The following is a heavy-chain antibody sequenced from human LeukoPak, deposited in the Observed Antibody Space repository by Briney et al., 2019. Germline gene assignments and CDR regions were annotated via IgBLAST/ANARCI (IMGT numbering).Heavy chain of an antibody. CDR1: GFTFSSYS. CDR2: ISSSSSYT. CDR3: ARVDQVAMIDH. V-gene: IGHV3-21*01. D-gene: IGHD5-12*01. J-gene: IGHJ4*02. Sequence: GGSLRLSCAASGFTFSSYSMNWVRQAPGKGLEWVSSISSSSSYTYYADSVKGRFTISRDNAKNSLYLQMNSLRTEDTAVYYCARVDQVAMIDHWGQGTLVPVSS.